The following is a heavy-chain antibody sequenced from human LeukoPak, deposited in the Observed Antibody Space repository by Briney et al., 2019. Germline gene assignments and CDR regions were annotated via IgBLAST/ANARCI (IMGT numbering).Heavy chain of an antibody. J-gene: IGHJ4*02. CDR1: GYSISGGYY. V-gene: IGHV4-30-4*08. CDR2: IFHRGGT. Sequence: SETLSLTCTVSGYSISGGYYWGWIRQPPGKGLEWIGYIFHRGGTSYNPSLKSRILFSVDTSQNQFSLKLNSVTAADTAVYYCVREILYCSGGSCYRGPFDNWGQGTLVTVSA. CDR3: VREILYCSGGSCYRGPFDN. D-gene: IGHD2-15*01.